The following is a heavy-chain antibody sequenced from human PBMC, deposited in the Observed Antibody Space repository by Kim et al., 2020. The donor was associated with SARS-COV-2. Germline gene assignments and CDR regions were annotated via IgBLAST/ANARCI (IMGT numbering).Heavy chain of an antibody. CDR3: AKEVPRSGFYYYGMDV. V-gene: IGHV3-21*01. Sequence: SVTCRFTISRDSAKNSLYLQMISLRAEDTAVYYCAKEVPRSGFYYYGMDVWGQGTTVTVSS. J-gene: IGHJ6*02.